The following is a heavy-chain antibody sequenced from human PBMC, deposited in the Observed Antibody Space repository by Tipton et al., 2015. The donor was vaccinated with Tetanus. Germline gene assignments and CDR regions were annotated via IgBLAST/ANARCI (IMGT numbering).Heavy chain of an antibody. D-gene: IGHD6-13*01. CDR2: IIPGFGTA. CDR3: ARHSASWNFYFDY. Sequence: QLVQSGAEVKKPGSSVKVSCKASGGPFSEYGFAWVRQAPGQGLEYMGGIIPGFGTASYAQNFQGRVTITADESTNAVPLELFSLRSGDTAVYFCARHSASWNFYFDYWGQGTLVIVSS. CDR1: GGPFSEYG. J-gene: IGHJ4*02. V-gene: IGHV1-69*01.